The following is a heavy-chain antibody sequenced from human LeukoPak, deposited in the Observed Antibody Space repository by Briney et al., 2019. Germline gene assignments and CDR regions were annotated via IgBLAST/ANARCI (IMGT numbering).Heavy chain of an antibody. CDR3: AKDLVGSSWYYFQH. CDR1: GFTFSSYG. D-gene: IGHD6-13*01. Sequence: GGSLRLSCAASGFTFSSYGMHWVRQAPGKGLEWVAVISYDGSNKYYAGSVKGRFTISRDNSKNTLYLQMNSLRAEDTAVYYCAKDLVGSSWYYFQHWGQGTLVTVSS. V-gene: IGHV3-30*18. CDR2: ISYDGSNK. J-gene: IGHJ1*01.